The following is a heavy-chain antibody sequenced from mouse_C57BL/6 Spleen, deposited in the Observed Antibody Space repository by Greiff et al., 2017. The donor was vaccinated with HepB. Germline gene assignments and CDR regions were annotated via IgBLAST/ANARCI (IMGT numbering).Heavy chain of an antibody. D-gene: IGHD1-1*01. CDR1: GFSLTSYG. V-gene: IGHV2-5*01. J-gene: IGHJ4*01. CDR2: IWRGGST. Sequence: QVQLQQSGPGLVQPSQSLSITCTVSGFSLTSYGVHWVRQSPGKGLEWLGVIWRGGSTDYNAAFMSRLSITKDNSKSQVFFKMNSLQADDTAIYYCANHYYGSPDAMDYWGQGTSVTVSS. CDR3: ANHYYGSPDAMDY.